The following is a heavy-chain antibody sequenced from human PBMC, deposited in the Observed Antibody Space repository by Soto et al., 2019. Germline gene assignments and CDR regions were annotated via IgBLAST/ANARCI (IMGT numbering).Heavy chain of an antibody. Sequence: EVQLLEAGGGLVQPGGSLRLSCAASGFTFSSYAMSWVRQAPGKGLEWVSTISSSGGTTYYADSVKGRFTISSDKTKNKLYLQMNSLGAADTAVYYCAKFYSGTSAHTCTSDPWGQGTLVTVSS. CDR3: AKFYSGTSAHTCTSDP. CDR2: ISSSGGTT. V-gene: IGHV3-23*01. D-gene: IGHD2-2*01. J-gene: IGHJ5*02. CDR1: GFTFSSYA.